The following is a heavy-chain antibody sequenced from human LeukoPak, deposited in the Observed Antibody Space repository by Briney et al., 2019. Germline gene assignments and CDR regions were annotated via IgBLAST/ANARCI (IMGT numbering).Heavy chain of an antibody. V-gene: IGHV1-46*01. J-gene: IGHJ3*02. Sequence: ASEKVSCKASGYIFTSYYIHWVRHALGQPPEWMGIIIPSGGSTSYAQKFQGRVTMTRDTSTSTVYMELSSLRSEDTAVYYCARDSVVAPQNAFDIWGQGTMVTVSS. D-gene: IGHD2-15*01. CDR2: IIPSGGST. CDR1: GYIFTSYY. CDR3: ARDSVVAPQNAFDI.